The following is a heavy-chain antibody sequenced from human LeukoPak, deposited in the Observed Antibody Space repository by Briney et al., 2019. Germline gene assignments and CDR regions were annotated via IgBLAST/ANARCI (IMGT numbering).Heavy chain of an antibody. V-gene: IGHV1-46*01. CDR1: GGTFSSYA. D-gene: IGHD6-13*01. CDR2: INPSGGST. J-gene: IGHJ5*02. Sequence: ASVKVSCKASGGTFSSYAISWVRQAPGQGLEWMGIINPSGGSTSYAQKFQGRVTMTRDTSTSTVYMELSSLRSEDTAVYYCARPSSPRYSSSWYWFDPWGQGTLVTVSS. CDR3: ARPSSPRYSSSWYWFDP.